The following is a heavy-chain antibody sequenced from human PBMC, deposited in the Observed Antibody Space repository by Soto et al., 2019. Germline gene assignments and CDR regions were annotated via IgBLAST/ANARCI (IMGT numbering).Heavy chain of an antibody. D-gene: IGHD6-19*01. J-gene: IGHJ3*02. CDR1: GFTFSSYD. Sequence: EVQLVESGGGLVQPGGSLRLSCAASGFTFSSYDMHWVCQATGKGLEWVSAIGTAGDTYYPGSVKGRFTISRENAKNSLYLQINSLRAEDTAVYYCARDFNGSGSAFDIWGQGTMVTVSS. CDR3: ARDFNGSGSAFDI. V-gene: IGHV3-13*01. CDR2: IGTAGDT.